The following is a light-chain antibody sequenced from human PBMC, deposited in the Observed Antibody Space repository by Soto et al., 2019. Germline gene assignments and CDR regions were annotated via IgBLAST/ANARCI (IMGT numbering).Light chain of an antibody. CDR3: QSYDSSPQVV. CDR2: EDN. V-gene: IGLV6-57*03. J-gene: IGLJ2*01. CDR1: SGSIASNY. Sequence: NFMLTQPHSVSESPGKTVTISCTRSSGSIASNYVQWYQQRPGSAPTTVIYEDNQRPSVVPDRFSGSIDSSSNSASLTISGLKTEDEADYYCQSYDSSPQVVFGGGTKLTVL.